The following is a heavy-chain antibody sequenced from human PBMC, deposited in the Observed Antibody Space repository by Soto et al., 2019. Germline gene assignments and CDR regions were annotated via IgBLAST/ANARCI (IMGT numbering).Heavy chain of an antibody. Sequence: QVQLVESGGGVVQPGRSLRLSCAASGFTFSSHSIQWVRQAPGKGLEWVAVISYDGSIKYYADSVKGRFTISRDNSKKEAYLQMNSLRAEDTAVFYCAREWSTSGDLDYWGQGTLVIASS. CDR1: GFTFSSHS. CDR3: AREWSTSGDLDY. V-gene: IGHV3-30-3*01. D-gene: IGHD3-10*01. CDR2: ISYDGSIK. J-gene: IGHJ4*02.